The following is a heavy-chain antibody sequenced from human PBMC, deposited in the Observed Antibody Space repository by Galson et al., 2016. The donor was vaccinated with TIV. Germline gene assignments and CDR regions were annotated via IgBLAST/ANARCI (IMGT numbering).Heavy chain of an antibody. CDR1: GYSFSSYW. D-gene: IGHD1-26*01. Sequence: QSGAEVTKPGESLKISCKGSGYSFSSYWIAWVRQMPGKGLEWMGIIYPDDSDTTYSPSFQGQVAISADKSSNTAYLQWSSLQASDTAMYYCARTAGGIDQWGQGTLVTVSS. V-gene: IGHV5-51*01. CDR2: IYPDDSDT. CDR3: ARTAGGIDQ. J-gene: IGHJ4*02.